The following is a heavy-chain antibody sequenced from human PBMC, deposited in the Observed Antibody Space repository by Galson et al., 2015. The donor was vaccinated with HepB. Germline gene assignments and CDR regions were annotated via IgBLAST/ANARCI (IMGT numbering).Heavy chain of an antibody. CDR3: ASPPWPGTMIVVVPFSGY. CDR1: GFTFSSYS. CDR2: ISSSSSTI. V-gene: IGHV3-48*02. Sequence: SLRLSCAASGFTFSSYSMNWVRQAPGKGLEWVPYISSSSSTIYYADSVKGRFTISRDNAKNSLYLQMNSLRDEDTAVYYCASPPWPGTMIVVVPFSGYWGQGTLVTVSS. J-gene: IGHJ4*02. D-gene: IGHD3-22*01.